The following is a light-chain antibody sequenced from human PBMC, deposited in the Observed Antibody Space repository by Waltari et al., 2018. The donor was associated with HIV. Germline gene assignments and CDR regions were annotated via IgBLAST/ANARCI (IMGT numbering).Light chain of an antibody. Sequence: EIVLTQSPGTLSLSPGERVTLSCRASQSVSSGYLAWYQHKPGQAPRHLIYRAPSRATGIPDRFSGSGSGTDFTLTISRLEPEDFAVYYCQQYGSSPITFGQGTRLEIK. V-gene: IGKV3-20*01. CDR2: RAP. CDR1: QSVSSGY. CDR3: QQYGSSPIT. J-gene: IGKJ5*01.